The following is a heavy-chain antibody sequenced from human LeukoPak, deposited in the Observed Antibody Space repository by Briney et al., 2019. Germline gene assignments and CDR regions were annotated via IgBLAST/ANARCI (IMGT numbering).Heavy chain of an antibody. J-gene: IGHJ4*02. CDR3: ARDAIIGGILV. D-gene: IGHD3-16*02. CDR2: ITSIGGYI. Sequence: GGSLRLSCAASAFTFSSYTMNRVRQAPGKGLEWVSSITSIGGYIYYADSVKGRFTISRDNAKNSLYLQMNSLRAEDTAVYYCARDAIIGGILVWGQGSLVTVSS. CDR1: AFTFSSYT. V-gene: IGHV3-21*01.